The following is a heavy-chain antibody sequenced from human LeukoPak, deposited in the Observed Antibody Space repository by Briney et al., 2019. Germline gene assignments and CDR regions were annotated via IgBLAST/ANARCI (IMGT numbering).Heavy chain of an antibody. D-gene: IGHD3-10*01. J-gene: IGHJ4*02. CDR2: VNHGGSER. CDR1: GFTLSDYW. Sequence: GGSLRLSCVASGFTLSDYWMNWVRQTPGEGLEWVANVNHGGSERYYLDSVEGRFTISRDNANNSVYLQMNSLRAEDTGVYYCARWIGGFDYWGQGALVTVSS. V-gene: IGHV3-7*01. CDR3: ARWIGGFDY.